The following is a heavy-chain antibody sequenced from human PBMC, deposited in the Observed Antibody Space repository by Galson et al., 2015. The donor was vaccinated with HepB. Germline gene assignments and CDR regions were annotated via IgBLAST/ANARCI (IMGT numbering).Heavy chain of an antibody. CDR1: GFNFNIYS. V-gene: IGHV3-21*01. D-gene: IGHD7-27*01. Sequence: SLRLSCAASGFNFNIYSMNWVRQAPGKGLEWVSSISSTSSYIYYADSVKGRFTISRDNAKNSLYLQMNSLRAEDTAVYYCARDWDNWGAVYWGQGTLVTVSS. J-gene: IGHJ4*02. CDR2: ISSTSSYI. CDR3: ARDWDNWGAVY.